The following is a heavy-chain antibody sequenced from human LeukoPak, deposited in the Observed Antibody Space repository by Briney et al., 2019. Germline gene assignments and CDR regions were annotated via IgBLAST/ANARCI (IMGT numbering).Heavy chain of an antibody. J-gene: IGHJ4*02. CDR3: AKLSPRELLWFGELRSPRYYFDY. D-gene: IGHD3-10*01. CDR2: ISGSGGST. V-gene: IGHV3-23*01. CDR1: GFTFSSYA. Sequence: GGSLRLSCAASGFTFSSYAMSWVRQAPGKGLERVSAISGSGGSTYYADSVKGRFTISRDNSKNTLYLQMNSLRAEDTAVYYCAKLSPRELLWFGELRSPRYYFDYWGQGTLVTVSS.